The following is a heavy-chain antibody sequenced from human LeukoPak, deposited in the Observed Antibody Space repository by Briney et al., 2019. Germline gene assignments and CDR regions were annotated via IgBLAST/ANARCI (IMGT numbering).Heavy chain of an antibody. CDR2: ISGSGGST. CDR1: GFTFSSYA. D-gene: IGHD1/OR15-1a*01. J-gene: IGHJ6*03. CDR3: ARASTGDGEQRLDYYYYYYMDV. V-gene: IGHV3-23*01. Sequence: GGSLRLSCAASGFTFSSYAMSWVRQAPGKGLEWVSAISGSGGSTYYADSVKGRFTISRDNSKNTLYLQMNSLRAEDTTVYYCARASTGDGEQRLDYYYYYYMDVWGKGTTVTVSS.